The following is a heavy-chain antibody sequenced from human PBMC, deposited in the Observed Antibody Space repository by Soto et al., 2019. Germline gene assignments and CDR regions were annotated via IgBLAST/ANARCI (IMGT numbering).Heavy chain of an antibody. CDR3: ARGLYSGYDYYFDY. Sequence: ASVKVSCKASGYTFTGYYMHWVRQAPGQGLEWMGWINPNSGGTNYAQKFQGWVTMTRDTSISTAYMELSRLRSDDTAVYYCARGLYSGYDYYFDYWGQGTLVTVSS. CDR2: INPNSGGT. J-gene: IGHJ4*02. D-gene: IGHD5-12*01. CDR1: GYTFTGYY. V-gene: IGHV1-2*04.